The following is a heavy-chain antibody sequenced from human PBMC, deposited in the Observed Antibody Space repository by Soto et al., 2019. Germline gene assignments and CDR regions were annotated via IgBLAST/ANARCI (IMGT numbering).Heavy chain of an antibody. CDR2: IKQHGSAK. CDR3: ARAYSGSYRGDSFDI. V-gene: IGHV3-7*04. D-gene: IGHD1-26*01. CDR1: GFTCSSDW. Sequence: EVQLGESGGGLVQPRGSLRLSCAASGFTCSSDWMSWVRQAPGKATQWVADIKQHGSAKYYVDSVKGRFTITRANAKNSLYLQMNGMRAEDTAVYYCARAYSGSYRGDSFDIWGQGTMVTVSS. J-gene: IGHJ3*02.